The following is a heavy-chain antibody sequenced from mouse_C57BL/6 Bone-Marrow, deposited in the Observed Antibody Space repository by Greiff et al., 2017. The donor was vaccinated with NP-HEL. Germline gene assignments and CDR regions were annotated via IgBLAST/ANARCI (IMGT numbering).Heavy chain of an antibody. CDR2: ITHSGET. Sequence: QLQVSGPGLVKPSQSLFLTCSITGFPITSGYYWIWIRQSPGKPLEWMGYITHSGETFYNPSLQSPISITRETSTNQFYIQLNSVTTEDTAMYYCAGAAAHYCAMDYWGKGTSVTVSS. V-gene: IGHV12-3*01. CDR1: GFPITSGYY. J-gene: IGHJ4*01. CDR3: AGAAAHYCAMDY.